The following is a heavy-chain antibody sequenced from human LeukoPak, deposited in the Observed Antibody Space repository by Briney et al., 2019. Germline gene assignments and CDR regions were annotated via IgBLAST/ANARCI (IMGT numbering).Heavy chain of an antibody. CDR3: AKEVEPNYGMDV. J-gene: IGHJ6*02. V-gene: IGHV3-9*01. CDR1: GFTFDDYA. D-gene: IGHD1-14*01. CDR2: SSRNSGSI. Sequence: PARSLRLSCAASGFTFDDYAMHWVRQAPGKGLEWVSGSSRNSGSIGYADSVKSRFTISRDNAKNSLYLQMNRLRAEDTALYYCAKEVEPNYGMDVWGQGTTVTVSS.